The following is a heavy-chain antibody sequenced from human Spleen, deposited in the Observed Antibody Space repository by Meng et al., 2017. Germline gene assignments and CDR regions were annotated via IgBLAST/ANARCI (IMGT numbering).Heavy chain of an antibody. Sequence: GESLKISCGASGITFSAHYMDWVRQAPGKGLEWVGRVRNKANSYTTEYAASVKGRFTISRDDAKNSLYLQMNSLKTEDTAVYYCVREPYVSGSYFIYHFDLWGQGTLVTGAS. CDR1: GITFSAHY. CDR2: VRNKANSYTT. D-gene: IGHD3-10*01. J-gene: IGHJ4*02. CDR3: VREPYVSGSYFIYHFDL. V-gene: IGHV3-72*01.